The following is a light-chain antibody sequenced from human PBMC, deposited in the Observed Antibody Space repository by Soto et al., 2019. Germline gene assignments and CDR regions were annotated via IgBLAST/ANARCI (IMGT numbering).Light chain of an antibody. CDR3: QQYHRYPIT. V-gene: IGKV1-5*03. CDR1: QSISSW. Sequence: DIRMTQFPSTLSASVGDRVTITCRASQSISSWLAWYLQKPGKAPRLLIYEASSLQSGVPSRFSGSGSGTEFTLTISGLQPDDFATYYCQQYHRYPITFGQGTKVEIK. CDR2: EAS. J-gene: IGKJ1*01.